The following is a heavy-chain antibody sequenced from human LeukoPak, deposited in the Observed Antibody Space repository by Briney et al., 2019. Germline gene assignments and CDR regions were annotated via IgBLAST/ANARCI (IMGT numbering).Heavy chain of an antibody. D-gene: IGHD2-2*01. V-gene: IGHV1-2*06. Sequence: ASVKVSCKASGYTFTGYYMHWVRQAPGQGLEWMGRINPNSGGTNYAQKFQGRVTMTRDTSISTAYMELSRLRSDDTAVYYCARGYCSSTSCPQPYYYGMDVWGQGTTVTVSS. CDR1: GYTFTGYY. CDR3: ARGYCSSTSCPQPYYYGMDV. J-gene: IGHJ6*02. CDR2: INPNSGGT.